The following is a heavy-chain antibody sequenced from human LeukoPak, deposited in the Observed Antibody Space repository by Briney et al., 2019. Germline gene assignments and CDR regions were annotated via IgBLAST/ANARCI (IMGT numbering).Heavy chain of an antibody. Sequence: SETLSLTCTVSGGSSSNSYYWSWIRQPPGKGLEWIGFIDDSGSTNYNPSLKSRVTISVDTSKNQFSLKLSSVTAADTAVYYCARHVVGATRWFDPWGQGTLVTVSS. CDR3: ARHVVGATRWFDP. D-gene: IGHD1-26*01. CDR2: IDDSGST. J-gene: IGHJ5*02. CDR1: GGSSSNSYY. V-gene: IGHV4-59*08.